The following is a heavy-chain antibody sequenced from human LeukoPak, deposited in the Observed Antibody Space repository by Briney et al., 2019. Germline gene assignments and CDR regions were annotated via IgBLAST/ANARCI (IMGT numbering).Heavy chain of an antibody. J-gene: IGHJ5*02. V-gene: IGHV3-23*01. D-gene: IGHD3-9*01. CDR2: ISGSGGST. CDR1: GFPFSSSV. CDR3: AKSPLYDILTGYIDL. Sequence: PGGSLRLSCAASGFPFSSSVINWVRQAPGKGLERVSAISGSGGSTYYADSVKGRFTISRDNSKNTLYLQMNSLRAEDTAVYYCAKSPLYDILTGYIDLWGQGTLVTVSS.